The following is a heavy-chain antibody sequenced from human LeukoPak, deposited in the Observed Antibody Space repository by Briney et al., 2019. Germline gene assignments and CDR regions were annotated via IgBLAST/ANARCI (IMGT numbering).Heavy chain of an antibody. J-gene: IGHJ4*02. Sequence: SETLSLTCAVYGGSFSGYHWIWIRQPPGKGLEWIGEINHSGSTNYNPSLKRRVTISVDTSKKQFSLKLSSVTAADTAVYYCARQPPTTVTSFDSWGQGTLVTVSS. D-gene: IGHD4-17*01. CDR2: INHSGST. CDR1: GGSFSGYH. CDR3: ARQPPTTVTSFDS. V-gene: IGHV4-34*01.